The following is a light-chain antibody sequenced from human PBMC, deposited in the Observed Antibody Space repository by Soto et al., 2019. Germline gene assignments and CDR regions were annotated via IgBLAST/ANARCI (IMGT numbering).Light chain of an antibody. Sequence: EIVLTQSPGTLSLSPGERATLSCRASQSVSSAYLAWYQHKPGQPPTLLIYAASSRVTGIPDRCSGCGSGTDFTLTISRLEPEDFAVYYCQQYGSSSTWTFGQGTKVEIK. CDR1: QSVSSAY. CDR3: QQYGSSSTWT. J-gene: IGKJ1*01. V-gene: IGKV3-20*01. CDR2: AAS.